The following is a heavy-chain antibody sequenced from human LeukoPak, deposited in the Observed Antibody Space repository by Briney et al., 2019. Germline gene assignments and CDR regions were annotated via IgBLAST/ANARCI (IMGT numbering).Heavy chain of an antibody. CDR1: GGSFSGYY. CDR3: ARDYYDYVWGSYRFDY. Sequence: SETLSLTCAVYGGSFSGYYWSWIRQPPGKGLEWIGEINHSGSTNYNPSLKSRVTISVDTSKNQFSLTLSSVTAADTAVYYCARDYYDYVWGSYRFDYWGQGTLVTVSS. D-gene: IGHD3-16*02. CDR2: INHSGST. J-gene: IGHJ4*02. V-gene: IGHV4-34*01.